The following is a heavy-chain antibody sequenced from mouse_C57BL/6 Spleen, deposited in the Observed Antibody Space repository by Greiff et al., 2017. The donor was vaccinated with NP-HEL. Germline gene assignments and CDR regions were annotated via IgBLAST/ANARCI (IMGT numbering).Heavy chain of an antibody. CDR3: ARPWDGAMDY. CDR2: ISRGSSTI. D-gene: IGHD4-1*01. CDR1: GFTFSDYG. V-gene: IGHV5-17*01. J-gene: IGHJ4*01. Sequence: VQLKESGGGLVKPGGSLKLSCAASGFTFSDYGMHWVRQAPEKGLEWVAYISRGSSTINYADTVKGRFTISRDNAKNTLFLQMTRLRSEDTAMDYYARPWDGAMDYWGQGTSVTVSS.